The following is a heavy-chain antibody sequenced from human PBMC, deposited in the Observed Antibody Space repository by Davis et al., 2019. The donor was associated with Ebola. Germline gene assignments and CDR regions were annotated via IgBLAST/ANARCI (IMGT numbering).Heavy chain of an antibody. D-gene: IGHD6-19*01. Sequence: GESLKISCKGSGYSFTNYWISWVRQMPGKGLEWMGRIDPSDSYTNYSPSFQVHVTISADKSLSTAYLQWSSLQASDTGMYYCARNGWGPSDYWGQGTLVTVSS. CDR2: IDPSDSYT. CDR1: GYSFTNYW. CDR3: ARNGWGPSDY. V-gene: IGHV5-10-1*01. J-gene: IGHJ4*02.